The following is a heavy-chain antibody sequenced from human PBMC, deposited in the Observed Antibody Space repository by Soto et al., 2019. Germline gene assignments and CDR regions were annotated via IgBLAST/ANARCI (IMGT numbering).Heavy chain of an antibody. V-gene: IGHV4-39*01. D-gene: IGHD5-18*01. CDR3: ARGATIGGGYSYGLQYNWFDP. CDR2: IYYSGST. J-gene: IGHJ5*02. CDR1: GGSISSSSYY. Sequence: PSETLSLTCTVSGGSISSSSYYWGWIRQPPGKGLEWIGSIYYSGSTYYNPSLKSRVTISVDTSKNQFSLKLSSVTAADTAVYYCARGATIGGGYSYGLQYNWFDPWGQGTLVTVSS.